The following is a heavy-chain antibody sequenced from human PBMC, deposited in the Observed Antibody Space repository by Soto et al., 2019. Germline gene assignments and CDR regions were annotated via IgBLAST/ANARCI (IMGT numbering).Heavy chain of an antibody. Sequence: GGSLSLSCAASGFTFSTHDMHWVRRAAGKGLEWVSAIDTAGGPYYIDSVKGRFTISRENAKNSFYLQMNSLRAGDTAVYYCAREIDGAFCGGDCPGGMDVRGQGTTVTVSS. CDR2: IDTAGGP. CDR3: AREIDGAFCGGDCPGGMDV. V-gene: IGHV3-13*05. J-gene: IGHJ6*02. D-gene: IGHD2-21*02. CDR1: GFTFSTHD.